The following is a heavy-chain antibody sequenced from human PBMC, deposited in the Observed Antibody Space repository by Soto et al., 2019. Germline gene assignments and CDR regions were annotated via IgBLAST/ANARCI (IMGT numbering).Heavy chain of an antibody. V-gene: IGHV3-66*01. D-gene: IGHD6-19*01. J-gene: IGHJ4*02. CDR3: ARAGIAVAGGFDY. Sequence: GGSLRLSCAASGFTVSSNYMSWVRQAPGKGLEWVSVIYSGGSTYYADSVKGRFTISRDNSKNTLYLQMNSLRAEDTAVYYCARAGIAVAGGFDYWGQGTLVTVSS. CDR2: IYSGGST. CDR1: GFTVSSNY.